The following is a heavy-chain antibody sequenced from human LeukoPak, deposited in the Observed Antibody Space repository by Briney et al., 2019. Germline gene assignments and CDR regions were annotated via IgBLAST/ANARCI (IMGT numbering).Heavy chain of an antibody. CDR1: GFIVNSNY. Sequence: GGSLRLSCAASGFIVNSNYMNWVRQAPGKGLEWVSVLYSDDTTYYADSVKGRFTISRDNSKNTLYLQMNNLRAEDTAVYYCARGGGYYAIDYWGQGTLVTVSS. CDR2: LYSDDTT. J-gene: IGHJ4*02. CDR3: ARGGGYYAIDY. D-gene: IGHD1-26*01. V-gene: IGHV3-53*01.